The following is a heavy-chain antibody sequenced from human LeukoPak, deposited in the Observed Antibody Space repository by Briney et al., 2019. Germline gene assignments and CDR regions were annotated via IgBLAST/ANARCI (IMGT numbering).Heavy chain of an antibody. CDR1: GGSISSYY. Sequence: ASETLSLTCTVSGGSISSYYWSWIRQPPEKGLEWIGYIYYSGGTNYNPSLKSRVTISVDTSKNQFSLKLSSVTAADTAVYYCGGGYSYGYVDYWGQGTLVTVSS. D-gene: IGHD5-18*01. CDR3: GGGYSYGYVDY. CDR2: IYYSGGT. J-gene: IGHJ4*02. V-gene: IGHV4-59*01.